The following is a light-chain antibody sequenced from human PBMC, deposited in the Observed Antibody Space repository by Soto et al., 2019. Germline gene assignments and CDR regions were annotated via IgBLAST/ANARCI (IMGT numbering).Light chain of an antibody. CDR2: DVT. Sequence: QSVLTQPVSVSGSPGQSITISCTGISSDVGFYNYVSWYQHHPGKAPKLLIYDVTERPSGVSDRFSGSKSGNRASLTISGLQAEEEADYYCSSYPGTTTLVFGGGTKVTVL. CDR3: SSYPGTTTLV. J-gene: IGLJ1*01. CDR1: SSDVGFYNY. V-gene: IGLV2-14*01.